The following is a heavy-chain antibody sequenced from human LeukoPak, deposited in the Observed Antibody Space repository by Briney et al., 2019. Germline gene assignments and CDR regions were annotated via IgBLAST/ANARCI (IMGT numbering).Heavy chain of an antibody. Sequence: SGTLSLTCTVSGDYINGHYWSWVRQPPGRGLEWIGYIYYTGSTNYIPSLESRVTISVDPSRTQFSLKLTSVTAADTALYYCARELRYDNSDSGAFWGQGTVVTVSS. D-gene: IGHD3-22*01. V-gene: IGHV4-59*11. CDR2: IYYTGST. J-gene: IGHJ3*01. CDR3: ARELRYDNSDSGAF. CDR1: GDYINGHY.